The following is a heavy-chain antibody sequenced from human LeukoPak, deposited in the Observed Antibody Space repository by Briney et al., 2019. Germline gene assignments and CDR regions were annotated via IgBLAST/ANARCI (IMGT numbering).Heavy chain of an antibody. CDR2: IKQDGSVK. Sequence: GGSLRLSCAASGLTFSSHWMSWVRQAPGKGLEWVANIKQDGSVKTYVDSVKGRFTISRDNAKNSLYLQMNSLRAEDTAVNYCAKDSYSRGDYWGQGTLVTVSS. V-gene: IGHV3-7*01. CDR3: AKDSYSRGDY. D-gene: IGHD6-13*01. CDR1: GLTFSSHW. J-gene: IGHJ4*02.